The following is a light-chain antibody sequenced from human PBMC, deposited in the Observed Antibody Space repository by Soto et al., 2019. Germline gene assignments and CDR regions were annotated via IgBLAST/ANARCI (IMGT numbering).Light chain of an antibody. CDR1: QSVSSSY. V-gene: IGKV3-20*01. Sequence: EIVLTQSPGTLSLSPGERATLSCRASQSVSSSYLAWYQQKPGQAPRLLIYGASSRATGIPDSFSGSGSGTDFTLTISILEPEDFAVYYCQQYGSSPRRTFGQGTKVEIK. CDR3: QQYGSSPRRT. J-gene: IGKJ1*01. CDR2: GAS.